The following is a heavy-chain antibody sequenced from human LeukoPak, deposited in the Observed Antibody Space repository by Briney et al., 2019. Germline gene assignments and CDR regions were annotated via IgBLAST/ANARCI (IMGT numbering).Heavy chain of an antibody. CDR1: GGTFSSYA. J-gene: IGHJ3*02. D-gene: IGHD2-2*01. V-gene: IGHV1-69*13. CDR2: IIPIFGTA. CDR3: ARDRGPAARLTIDAFDI. Sequence: ASVKVSCKASGGTFSSYAISWVRQAPGQGLEWMGGIIPIFGTANYAQKFQGRVTITADESTSTAYMELSSLRSEDTAVYYCARDRGPAARLTIDAFDIWGQGTMVTVSS.